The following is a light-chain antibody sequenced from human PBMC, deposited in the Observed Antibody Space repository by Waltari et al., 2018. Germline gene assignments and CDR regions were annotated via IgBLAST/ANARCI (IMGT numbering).Light chain of an antibody. CDR2: RAP. V-gene: IGKV1-5*03. CDR1: QSVSTW. J-gene: IGKJ4*01. Sequence: DIQLTQSPSTLPASVGDRVTSTCRASQSVSTWCAWYQQKPGKAPKLLIYRAPILESGVPSRFSGSGSGTEFTLTISSLQPEDFATYFCQHYNSYPLTFGGGTKVDI. CDR3: QHYNSYPLT.